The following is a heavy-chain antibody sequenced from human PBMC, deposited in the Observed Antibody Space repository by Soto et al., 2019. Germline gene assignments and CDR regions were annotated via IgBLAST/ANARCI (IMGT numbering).Heavy chain of an antibody. Sequence: GGSLRLSCAASGFTFRSYNMNWVRQAPGKGLDWLSYISSSSSTIYYADSVKGQFTISRDNAKNSLYLQMNSLRDDDTAMYYCARGGTIAVTTIGDYWGQGTLVTVSS. D-gene: IGHD5-12*01. CDR2: ISSSSSTI. V-gene: IGHV3-48*02. J-gene: IGHJ4*01. CDR3: ARGGTIAVTTIGDY. CDR1: GFTFRSYN.